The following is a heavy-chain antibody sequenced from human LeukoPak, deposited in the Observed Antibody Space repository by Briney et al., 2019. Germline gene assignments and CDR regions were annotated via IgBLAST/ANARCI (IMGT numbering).Heavy chain of an antibody. CDR2: IYYTGST. Sequence: SGTLSLTCTVSGGSISYYYWTWIRQSPGKGLEWIGQIYYTGSTYYNPSLKRRVTISVDTSRNQFSLNLTSVTAADTTVYYCARGGTYNDILSFDPWGQGTLVTVSS. V-gene: IGHV4-59*01. J-gene: IGHJ5*02. D-gene: IGHD3-9*01. CDR3: ARGGTYNDILSFDP. CDR1: GGSISYYY.